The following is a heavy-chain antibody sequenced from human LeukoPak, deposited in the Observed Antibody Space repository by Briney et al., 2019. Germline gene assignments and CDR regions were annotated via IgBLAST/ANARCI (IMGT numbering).Heavy chain of an antibody. CDR3: ARGRRDVFDI. CDR2: INPSGTST. Sequence: ASVKVSCKASGDTFTSYYMRWVRQAPGQGLECMGIINPSGTSTSYAQKFQGRVTMTRDMSTSTVYMELSSLRSEDTAVYYCARGRRDVFDIWGQGTTVTVS. J-gene: IGHJ3*02. CDR1: GDTFTSYY. V-gene: IGHV1-46*01.